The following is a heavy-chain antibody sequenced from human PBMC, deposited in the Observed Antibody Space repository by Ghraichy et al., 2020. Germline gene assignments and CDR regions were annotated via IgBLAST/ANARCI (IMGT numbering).Heavy chain of an antibody. Sequence: GGSLRLSCAASGFTFDDYAMHWVRQAPGKGLEWVSGISWNSGSIGYADSVKGRFTISRDNAKNSLYLQMNSLRAEDTALYYCARSPSSSTTFDPWGQGTLVTVSS. V-gene: IGHV3-9*01. J-gene: IGHJ5*02. D-gene: IGHD6-13*01. CDR3: ARSPSSSTTFDP. CDR2: ISWNSGSI. CDR1: GFTFDDYA.